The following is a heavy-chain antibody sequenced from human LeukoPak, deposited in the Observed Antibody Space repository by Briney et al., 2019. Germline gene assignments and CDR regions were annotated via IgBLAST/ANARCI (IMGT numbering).Heavy chain of an antibody. J-gene: IGHJ4*02. CDR2: IKQDGSEK. Sequence: GGSLRLSCAASGFTFSSYWMSWVRQAPGKGLEWVANIKQDGSEKYYVDSVKGRFTISRDNAKNSLYLQMNSLRAEDTAVYYCARSKYYYDSSGYYYVDYWGQGTLVTVSS. D-gene: IGHD3-22*01. CDR1: GFTFSSYW. CDR3: ARSKYYYDSSGYYYVDY. V-gene: IGHV3-7*01.